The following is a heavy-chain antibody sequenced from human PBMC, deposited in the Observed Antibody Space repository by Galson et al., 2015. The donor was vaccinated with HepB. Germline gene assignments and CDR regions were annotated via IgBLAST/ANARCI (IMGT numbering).Heavy chain of an antibody. CDR3: AHTGLVPDYYGAGSRDLNFDD. J-gene: IGHJ4*02. CDR2: IYWDDDK. D-gene: IGHD3-10*01. Sequence: PALVKPTQTLTLTCTFSGFSLSTSGVGVGWIRQPPGKALEWLALIYWDDDKRYSPSLKSRLTIAKDTSKNQVVLTMTNMDPVDTATYYCAHTGLVPDYYGAGSRDLNFDDWGQGTLVTVSS. V-gene: IGHV2-5*02. CDR1: GFSLSTSGVG.